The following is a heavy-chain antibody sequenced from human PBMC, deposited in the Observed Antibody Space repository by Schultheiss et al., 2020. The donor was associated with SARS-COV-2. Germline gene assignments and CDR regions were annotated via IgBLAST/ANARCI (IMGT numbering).Heavy chain of an antibody. CDR3: ARADNWNSRG. V-gene: IGHV4-4*08. D-gene: IGHD1-7*01. J-gene: IGHJ4*02. CDR2: IYTLGSTSHT. CDR1: DDSMSLFY. Sequence: SETLSLTCTVSDDSMSLFYWSWIRQPPGKGLEWIGYIYTLGSTSHTNYNPSLKSRVSISIDTSKNQFSLDLRSVTASDTAVYYCARADNWNSRGWGQGTLVTVSS.